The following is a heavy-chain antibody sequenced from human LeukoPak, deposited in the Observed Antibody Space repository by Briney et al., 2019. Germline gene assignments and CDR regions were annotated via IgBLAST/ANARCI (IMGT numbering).Heavy chain of an antibody. CDR3: ARHTQVYASFDY. D-gene: IGHD2-8*01. CDR1: GYSISSGYY. Sequence: SETLSLTCAVSGYSISSGYYWGWIRQPPGKRLEWIGSIYHSGSTYYNPSLKSRVTISVDTSKNQFSLKLSSVTAADTAVYYCARHTQVYASFDYWGQGTLVTVSS. CDR2: IYHSGST. J-gene: IGHJ4*02. V-gene: IGHV4-38-2*01.